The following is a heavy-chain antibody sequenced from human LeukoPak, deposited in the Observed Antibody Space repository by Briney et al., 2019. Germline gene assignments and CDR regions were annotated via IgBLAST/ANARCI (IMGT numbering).Heavy chain of an antibody. J-gene: IGHJ6*03. V-gene: IGHV3-53*01. D-gene: IGHD1-14*01. Sequence: GGSLRLSCAASGFTVSSNYMNWVRQAPGKGLEWVSVIYSGGSTYYADSVKGRFTISRDNSKNTLYLQMNSLRAEDTAVYYCASGREYYYMDVWGKGTTVTISS. CDR1: GFTVSSNY. CDR2: IYSGGST. CDR3: ASGREYYYMDV.